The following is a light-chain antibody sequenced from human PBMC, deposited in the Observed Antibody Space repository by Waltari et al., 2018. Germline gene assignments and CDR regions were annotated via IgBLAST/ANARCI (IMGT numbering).Light chain of an antibody. CDR3: QVWDSGSDHYV. J-gene: IGLJ1*01. Sequence: SYVLTQPPSVSVAPGQTARISCDGNNIGSKTVPCYQQKPGQAPVLVVYDDGDRPSGIPERFSGSNSGNTATLTISRVDAGDEADYYCQVWDSGSDHYVFGTVTKVTVL. CDR2: DDG. CDR1: NIGSKT. V-gene: IGLV3-21*02.